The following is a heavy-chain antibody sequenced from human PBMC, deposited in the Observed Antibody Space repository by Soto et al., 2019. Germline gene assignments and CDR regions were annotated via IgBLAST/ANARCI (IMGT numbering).Heavy chain of an antibody. CDR2: IWYDGSNE. V-gene: IGHV3-33*01. D-gene: IGHD3-10*01. Sequence: QVQLVESGGGVVQPGRSLRLSCATSGFSFSSYGMHWVRQGPGKGLEWVAVIWYDGSNEWYADSVKGRFTISGDNSENTVYRQMNSLRAEDTAVYYCARRYGSGTIYGMGVWGQGTAVTVPS. CDR1: GFSFSSYG. CDR3: ARRYGSGTIYGMGV. J-gene: IGHJ6*02.